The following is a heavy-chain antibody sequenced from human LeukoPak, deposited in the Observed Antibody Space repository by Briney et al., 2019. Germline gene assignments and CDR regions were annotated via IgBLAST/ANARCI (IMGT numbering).Heavy chain of an antibody. V-gene: IGHV3-21*01. CDR1: GFTFSSYS. D-gene: IGHD2-21*02. CDR3: ARGHIVVVTAIPYFDY. J-gene: IGHJ4*02. CDR2: ISSSSSYI. Sequence: PGGSLRLSCAASGFTFSSYSMNWVRQAPGKGLEWVSSISSSSSYIYYADSVKGRFTISRDNAKNSLYLQMNSLRAEDTAVYYCARGHIVVVTAIPYFDYWGQGTLVTVSS.